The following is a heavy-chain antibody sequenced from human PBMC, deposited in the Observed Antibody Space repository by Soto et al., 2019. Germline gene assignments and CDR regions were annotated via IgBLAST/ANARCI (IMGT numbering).Heavy chain of an antibody. V-gene: IGHV3-23*01. D-gene: IGHD2-8*01. CDR1: GFTFSSYA. CDR3: AKAAPRWSPHPTAFDI. Sequence: EVQLLESGGGLVQPGGSLRLSCAASGFTFSSYAMSWVRQAPGKGLEWVSAISGSGGSTYYADYVKGRFTISRDNSKNTLYLQMNSLRAEDTAVYYCAKAAPRWSPHPTAFDIWGQGTMVTVSS. J-gene: IGHJ3*02. CDR2: ISGSGGST.